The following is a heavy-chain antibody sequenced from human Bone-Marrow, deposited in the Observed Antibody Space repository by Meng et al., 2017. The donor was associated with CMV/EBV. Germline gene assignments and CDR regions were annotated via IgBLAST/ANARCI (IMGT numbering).Heavy chain of an antibody. Sequence: GESLKISCAASGFTFSDYYMSWIRQAPGKGLEWVSYISSSGSTIYYADSVKGRFTISRDNAKNSLYLQMNSLRAEDTAVYYYARDQGVFGVVIPYGMYVWGQGTTVTVSS. CDR1: GFTFSDYY. CDR2: ISSSGSTI. CDR3: ARDQGVFGVVIPYGMYV. D-gene: IGHD3-3*01. V-gene: IGHV3-11*01. J-gene: IGHJ6*02.